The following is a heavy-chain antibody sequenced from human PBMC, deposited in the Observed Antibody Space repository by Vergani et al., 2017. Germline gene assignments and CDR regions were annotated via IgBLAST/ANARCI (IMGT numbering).Heavy chain of an antibody. CDR1: GASIRNSNY. CDR3: AYSGGHYMLDY. D-gene: IGHD2-21*02. CDR2: THPTGHT. J-gene: IGHJ4*02. Sequence: QVQLQESGPGLVNPPGTLSLTCAVFGASIRNSNYWGWFRQPPGKGLGWIAETHPTGHTNYTPSLRNRVTISIDGSKNQFSLTLSSVTAADTAVYSCAYSGGHYMLDYWGQGILVTVSS. V-gene: IGHV4-4*01.